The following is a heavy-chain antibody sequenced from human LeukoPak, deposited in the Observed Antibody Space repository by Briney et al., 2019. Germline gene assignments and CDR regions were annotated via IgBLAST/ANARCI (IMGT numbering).Heavy chain of an antibody. CDR1: GYSISSDYY. D-gene: IGHD5-18*01. CDR2: VSHSGST. CDR3: ARERIERYTYASSDFDY. Sequence: SEALSLTCTVSGYSISSDYYWGWIRQPPGKGLEWIASVSHSGSTYYNPSLKSRVTISVDTSKNQFSLKVTSVTAADTALYYRARERIERYTYASSDFDYWGRGTLVTVSS. J-gene: IGHJ4*02. V-gene: IGHV4-38-2*02.